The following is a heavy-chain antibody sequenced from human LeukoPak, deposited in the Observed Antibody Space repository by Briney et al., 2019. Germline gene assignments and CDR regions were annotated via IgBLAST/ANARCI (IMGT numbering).Heavy chain of an antibody. Sequence: SETLSLTCTVSGGSISSSSYYWGWIRQPPGKGLEWIGSIYYSGSTYYNPSLKSRVTISVDTSKNQFSLKLSFVTAADTAVYYCARFGLVVPAGDNDYWGQGTLVTVSS. CDR2: IYYSGST. CDR3: ARFGLVVPAGDNDY. D-gene: IGHD2-2*01. V-gene: IGHV4-39*01. J-gene: IGHJ4*02. CDR1: GGSISSSSYY.